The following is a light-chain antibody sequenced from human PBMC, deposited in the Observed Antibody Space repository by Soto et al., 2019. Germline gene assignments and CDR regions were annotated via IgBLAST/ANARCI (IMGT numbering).Light chain of an antibody. Sequence: DIQMTQSPSTLSASVGDRVTITCRASQNIERWLAWYQQKPGKAPKLLIYKASSLESGVPSRFSGSGSGTEFTLTISSLQPDDFATYYCQQYNSYSWTFGQGTKVDIK. CDR2: KAS. CDR3: QQYNSYSWT. V-gene: IGKV1-5*03. J-gene: IGKJ1*01. CDR1: QNIERW.